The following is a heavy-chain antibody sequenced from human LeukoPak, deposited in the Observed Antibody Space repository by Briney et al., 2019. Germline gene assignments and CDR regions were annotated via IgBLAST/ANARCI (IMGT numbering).Heavy chain of an antibody. D-gene: IGHD3-9*01. CDR2: IYSGGST. Sequence: PGGSLRLSCAASGFTVSSNFMSWVRQAPGKGLEWVSVIYSGGSTYYADSVKGRFTISRDNSKNTLYLQMNSLRVEDTSVYYCALGLVTDYWGQGTLVTVSS. J-gene: IGHJ4*02. V-gene: IGHV3-66*01. CDR3: ALGLVTDY. CDR1: GFTVSSNF.